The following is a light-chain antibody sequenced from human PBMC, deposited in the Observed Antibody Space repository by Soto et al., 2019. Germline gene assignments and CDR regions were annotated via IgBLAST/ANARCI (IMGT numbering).Light chain of an antibody. CDR2: EVS. CDR3: SSYAASNTVV. J-gene: IGLJ1*01. V-gene: IGLV2-8*01. CDR1: SSDVGGYNF. Sequence: QSALTQPPSASGSPGQSVTISCTGSSSDVGGYNFVSWYQQHPGKAPKLMIYEVSKRPSGVPDRFSGSKSGNTASLTVSGLQADDEDDYYCSSYAASNTVVFGIGTKVTVL.